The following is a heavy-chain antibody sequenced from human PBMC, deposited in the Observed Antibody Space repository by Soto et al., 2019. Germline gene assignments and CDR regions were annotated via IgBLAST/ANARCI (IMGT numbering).Heavy chain of an antibody. V-gene: IGHV3-11*06. CDR3: ARDLGVAGRSYYFDY. J-gene: IGHJ4*02. Sequence: SLRLSCAASGFTFSDYYMSWIRQAPGKGLEWLSYISSSSIYTNYADSVKGRFTISRDNAKNSLYLQMNSLRAEDTAVYYCARDLGVAGRSYYFDYWGQGTLVTVSS. CDR1: GFTFSDYY. D-gene: IGHD6-19*01. CDR2: ISSSSIYT.